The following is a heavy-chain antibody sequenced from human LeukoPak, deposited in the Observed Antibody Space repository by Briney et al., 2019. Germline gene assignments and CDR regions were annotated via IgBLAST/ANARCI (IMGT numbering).Heavy chain of an antibody. J-gene: IGHJ6*03. CDR1: GFTFSSYA. CDR2: ISSSGTSI. D-gene: IGHD2-2*01. V-gene: IGHV3-21*01. CDR3: ARTAKDIVIVPASYYMDV. Sequence: GGSLRLSCAASGFTFSSYAMSWVRQAPGKGLEWVSSISSSGTSIDYADSVKGRFTVSRDSATNSLYLQMNSLRAEDTAVYYCARTAKDIVIVPASYYMDVWGKGTTVTVSS.